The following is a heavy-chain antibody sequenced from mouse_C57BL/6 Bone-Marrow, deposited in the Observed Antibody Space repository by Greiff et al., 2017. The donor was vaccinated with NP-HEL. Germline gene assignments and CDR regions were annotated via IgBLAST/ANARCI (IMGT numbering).Heavy chain of an antibody. J-gene: IGHJ2*01. CDR3: ARAGGSNQFFYSFCYFDY. V-gene: IGHV1-61*01. CDR2: IYPSDSET. D-gene: IGHD1-1*01. CDR1: GYTFTSYW. Sequence: VQLQQPGAELVRPGSSVKLSCKASGYTFTSYWMDWVKQRPGQGLEWIGNIYPSDSETHYNQKFKDKATLTVDKSSSTAYMQLSSLTSEDSAVYYCARAGGSNQFFYSFCYFDYWGQGTTLTVSS.